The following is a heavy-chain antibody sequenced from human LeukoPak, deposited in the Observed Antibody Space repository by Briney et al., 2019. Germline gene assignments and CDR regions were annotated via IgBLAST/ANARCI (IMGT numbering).Heavy chain of an antibody. D-gene: IGHD2-15*01. Sequence: PGGSLRLSCAASGFTFSSYSMSWVRQAPGKGLEWVSYISSSSSTIYYADSVKGRFTISRDNAKNSLYLQMNSLRDEDKAVYYCARDGAVVVAATSGGYYGMDVWGQGTTVTVSS. CDR2: ISSSSSTI. CDR3: ARDGAVVVAATSGGYYGMDV. J-gene: IGHJ6*02. CDR1: GFTFSSYS. V-gene: IGHV3-48*02.